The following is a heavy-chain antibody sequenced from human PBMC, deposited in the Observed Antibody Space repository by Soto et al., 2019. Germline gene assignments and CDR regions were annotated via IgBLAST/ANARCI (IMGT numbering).Heavy chain of an antibody. CDR3: ARPGRAGYYYYYMDV. CDR1: GYSFTSYW. J-gene: IGHJ6*03. D-gene: IGHD1-26*01. Sequence: ESLKISCKGSGYSFTSYWIGWVRQMPGKGLEWMGIIYPGDSDTRYSPSFQGQVTISADKSISTAYLQWSSLKASDTAMYYCARPGRAGYYYYYMDVWGKGTTVTVSS. CDR2: IYPGDSDT. V-gene: IGHV5-51*01.